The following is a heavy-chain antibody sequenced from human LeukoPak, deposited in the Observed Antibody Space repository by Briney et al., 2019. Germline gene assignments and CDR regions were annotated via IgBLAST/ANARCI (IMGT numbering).Heavy chain of an antibody. J-gene: IGHJ5*02. Sequence: SETLSLTCTVSGGSISSYYRSWIRQPPGKGLEWIGYMYYSGSTNYNPSLKSRVTISVDTSKNQFSLKLSSVTAADTAVYYCARRVTSNWFDPWGQGTLVTVSS. V-gene: IGHV4-59*08. CDR3: ARRVTSNWFDP. CDR1: GGSISSYY. D-gene: IGHD2-21*02. CDR2: MYYSGST.